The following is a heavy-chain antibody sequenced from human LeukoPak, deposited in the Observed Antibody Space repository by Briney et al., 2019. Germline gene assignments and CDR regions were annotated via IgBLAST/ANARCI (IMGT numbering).Heavy chain of an antibody. V-gene: IGHV3-74*01. Sequence: GGSLRLSCAASGFTFSKNWLHWVRQAPGKGLVWVSRISPDDKTTSYADSVKGRFTISRDNAKNTLYLQMNSLRAEDTAVYYCARGLWYSSEAAFDIWGQGTMVTVSS. D-gene: IGHD6-19*01. CDR3: ARGLWYSSEAAFDI. J-gene: IGHJ3*02. CDR1: GFTFSKNW. CDR2: ISPDDKTT.